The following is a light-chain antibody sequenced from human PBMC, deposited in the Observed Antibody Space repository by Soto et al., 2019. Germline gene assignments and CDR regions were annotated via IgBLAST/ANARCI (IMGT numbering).Light chain of an antibody. V-gene: IGKV1-33*01. CDR3: QHYKSYSEA. CDR1: QDITNY. J-gene: IGKJ1*01. Sequence: DIQMTQSPSSLSASVGDRVTITCQASQDITNYLNWYQQKPGRAPRLLLYDASSLETGVPSRFSGSGSVKDFILAISSLQPEDVATYYCQHYKSYSEAFGQGTKGELK. CDR2: DAS.